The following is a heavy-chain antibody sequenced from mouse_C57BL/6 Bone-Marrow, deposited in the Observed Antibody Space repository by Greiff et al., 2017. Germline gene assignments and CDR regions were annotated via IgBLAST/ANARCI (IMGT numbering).Heavy chain of an antibody. CDR3: AGYYGSSYWYFDV. CDR2: INPSSGYT. Sequence: VQLQQSGAELARPGASVKMSCKASGYTFTSYTMHWVKQRPGQGLEWIGYINPSSGYTKYNQKFKDKATLTADKSSSTAYMQLSSLTSEDSAVYYCAGYYGSSYWYFDVWGTGTTVTVSS. J-gene: IGHJ1*03. V-gene: IGHV1-4*01. D-gene: IGHD1-1*01. CDR1: GYTFTSYT.